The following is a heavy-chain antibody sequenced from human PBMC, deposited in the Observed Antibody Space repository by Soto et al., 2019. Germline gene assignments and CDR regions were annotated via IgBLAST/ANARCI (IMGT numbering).Heavy chain of an antibody. D-gene: IGHD1-26*01. CDR1: RASISGYY. CDR3: AGDSRSSEDWLDP. J-gene: IGHJ5*02. Sequence: PSETLPLTCTLGRASISGYYWTWIRQATGKGLGCIEYIYRGSTNSVPSLESRVIVSIATSKNHFSLNLSSVIAANKAVYYCAGDSRSSEDWLDPWDQGTLVAVSS. CDR2: IYRGST. V-gene: IGHV4-59*01.